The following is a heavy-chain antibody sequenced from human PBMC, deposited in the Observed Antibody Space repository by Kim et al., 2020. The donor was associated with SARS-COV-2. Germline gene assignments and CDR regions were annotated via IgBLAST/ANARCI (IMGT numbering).Heavy chain of an antibody. Sequence: GGSLRLSCAASGFTFSSYGMHWVRQAPGKGLEWVAVISYDGSNKYYADSVKGRFTISRDNSKNTLYLQMNSLRAEDTAVYYCARDSRSSYFDYWGQGTLVTVSS. CDR2: ISYDGSNK. J-gene: IGHJ4*02. V-gene: IGHV3-33*05. CDR1: GFTFSSYG. CDR3: ARDSRSSYFDY.